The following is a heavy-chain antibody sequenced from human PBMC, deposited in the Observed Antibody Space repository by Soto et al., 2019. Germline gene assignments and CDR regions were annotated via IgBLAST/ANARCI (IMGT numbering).Heavy chain of an antibody. CDR3: ARSTYYDILTGYSTYYFDY. CDR2: IIPIFGTA. D-gene: IGHD3-9*01. CDR1: GGTFSSYA. J-gene: IGHJ4*02. Sequence: QVQLVQSGAEVKKPGSSVKVSCKASGGTFSSYAISWVRQAPGQGLEWMGGIIPIFGTASYAQKFQGRVTITADESTSTAYMELSSLRSEDTAVYYCARSTYYDILTGYSTYYFDYWGQGTLVTVSS. V-gene: IGHV1-69*01.